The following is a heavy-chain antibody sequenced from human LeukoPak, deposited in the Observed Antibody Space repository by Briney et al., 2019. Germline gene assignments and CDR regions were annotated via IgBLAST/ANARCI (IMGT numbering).Heavy chain of an antibody. CDR3: ARDNWNYGSSMDV. D-gene: IGHD1-7*01. Sequence: SETLSLTCTVSGGSVSSYYWSWIRQPPGKGLEWIGYIYYSGSANYNPSLKSRVTISVDTSKNQFSLKLSSVTAADTAVYHCARDNWNYGSSMDVWGQGTTVTVSS. V-gene: IGHV4-59*02. CDR2: IYYSGSA. J-gene: IGHJ6*02. CDR1: GGSVSSYY.